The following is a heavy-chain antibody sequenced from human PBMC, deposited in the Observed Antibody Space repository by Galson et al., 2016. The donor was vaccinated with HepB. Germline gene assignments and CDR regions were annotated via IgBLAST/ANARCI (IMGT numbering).Heavy chain of an antibody. CDR3: ARVSLVTANIWTWSAVEY. D-gene: IGHD1-20*01. CDR2: TYYRSNWHY. Sequence: CAISGDSVSSNSAAWNWIRQSPSRGLEWLGRTYYRSNWHYDYAVSVTGRITINPDTSKNQFSLHLNSMTPEDTAVYYCARVSLVTANIWTWSAVEYWGQGALVTVSS. CDR1: GDSVSSNSAA. V-gene: IGHV6-1*01. J-gene: IGHJ4*02.